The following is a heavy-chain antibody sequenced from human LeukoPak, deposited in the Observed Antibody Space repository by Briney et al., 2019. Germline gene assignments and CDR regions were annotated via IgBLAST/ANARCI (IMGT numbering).Heavy chain of an antibody. Sequence: PSQTLSLTCTVSGGSISSGGYYWSWFRQHPGKGLGWIGYIYYSGSTYYNPSLKSRVTISVDTSKNQFSLKLSSVTAADTAVYYCARNLLGYYDILTGYYKAAGFDPWGQGTLVTVSS. CDR3: ARNLLGYYDILTGYYKAAGFDP. CDR2: IYYSGST. CDR1: GGSISSGGYY. J-gene: IGHJ5*02. V-gene: IGHV4-31*03. D-gene: IGHD3-9*01.